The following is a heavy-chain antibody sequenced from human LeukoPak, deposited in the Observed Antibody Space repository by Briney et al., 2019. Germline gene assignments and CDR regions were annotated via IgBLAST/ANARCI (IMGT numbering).Heavy chain of an antibody. CDR3: AGYDYVWGSYRRDY. CDR1: GGSISSGSYY. D-gene: IGHD3-16*02. J-gene: IGHJ4*02. V-gene: IGHV4-61*02. CDR2: IYTSGST. Sequence: PSETPSLTCTVSGGSISSGSYYWSWIRQPAGKGLEWIGRIYTSGSTNYNPSLKSRVTISVDTSKNQFSLKLSSVTAADTAVYYCAGYDYVWGSYRRDYWGQGTLVTVSS.